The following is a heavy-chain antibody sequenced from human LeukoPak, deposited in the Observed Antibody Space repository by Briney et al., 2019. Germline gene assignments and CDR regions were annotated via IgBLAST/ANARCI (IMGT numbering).Heavy chain of an antibody. V-gene: IGHV4-38-2*02. CDR2: IYHSGTT. J-gene: IGHJ3*02. CDR3: ASCRGNAFDI. D-gene: IGHD1-14*01. Sequence: SETLSLTCTVSGYSISSGYYWGWIRQPPGKGLEWIWEIYHSGTTSYNPSLKSRVTISVDKSKNQFSLKLSSGTAADTAVYYCASCRGNAFDIWGQGTMVTVSS. CDR1: GYSISSGYY.